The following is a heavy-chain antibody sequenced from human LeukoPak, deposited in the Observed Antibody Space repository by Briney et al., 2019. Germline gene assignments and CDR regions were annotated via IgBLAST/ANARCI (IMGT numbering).Heavy chain of an antibody. V-gene: IGHV4-38-2*02. D-gene: IGHD3-9*01. CDR3: ARDAVLRYFDWAPYYFDY. CDR2: IYHSGST. CDR1: GYSISSGYY. J-gene: IGHJ4*02. Sequence: SETLSLTYTVSGYSISSGYYWGWIRQPPGKGLEWIGSIYHSGSTYYNPSLKSRVTISVDTSKNQFSLNLRSVAAADTAVYFCARDAVLRYFDWAPYYFDYWGQGTLVTVSS.